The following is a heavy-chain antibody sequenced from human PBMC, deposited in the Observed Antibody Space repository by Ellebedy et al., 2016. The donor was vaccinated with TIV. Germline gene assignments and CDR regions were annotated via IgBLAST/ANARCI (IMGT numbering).Heavy chain of an antibody. CDR3: ARGGSGWYEMDH. CDR1: GYTLIDPY. D-gene: IGHD6-19*01. CDR2: INLKSGGA. J-gene: IGHJ4*02. Sequence: AASVQVSCKASGYTLIDPYIHWVRQAPGQGLDGMGWINLKSGGANYVQTFQCRVTITRDTSVSTATMDVSNLRSDDTAVYYCARGGSGWYEMDHWGQGTLVIVSS. V-gene: IGHV1-2*02.